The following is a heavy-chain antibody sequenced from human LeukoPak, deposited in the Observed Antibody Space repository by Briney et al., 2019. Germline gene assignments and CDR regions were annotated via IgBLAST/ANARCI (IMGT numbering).Heavy chain of an antibody. J-gene: IGHJ5*02. CDR3: ARGPLYQLATAHWFDP. CDR1: GYSFTSYW. D-gene: IGHD2-2*01. CDR2: IYPGDSDT. V-gene: IGHV5-51*01. Sequence: GESLKISCKGSGYSFTSYWIGWVRQMPGKGLEWMGIIYPGDSDTRYSPSFQGQVTISADKSISTAYLQWSSLKASDTAMYYCARGPLYQLATAHWFDPWGQGTLVTVSS.